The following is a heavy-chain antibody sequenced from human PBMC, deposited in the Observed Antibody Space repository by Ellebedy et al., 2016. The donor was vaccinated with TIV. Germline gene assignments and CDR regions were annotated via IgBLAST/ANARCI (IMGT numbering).Heavy chain of an antibody. CDR2: INSGGST. CDR1: GGSISSGAYY. V-gene: IGHV4-39*01. J-gene: IGHJ4*02. CDR3: ARQGHPSAGTVEAPFDY. Sequence: MPSETLSLTCTVSGGSISSGAYYWGWIRQTPEKGLEWIGAINSGGSTYYNPSLKSRVTISVDTSKSQFSLNLKSVAVADTAVYYCARQGHPSAGTVEAPFDYWGQGTLVTVSS. D-gene: IGHD6-13*01.